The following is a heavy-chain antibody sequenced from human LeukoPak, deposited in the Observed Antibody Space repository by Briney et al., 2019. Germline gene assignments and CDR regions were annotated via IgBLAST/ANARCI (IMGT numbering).Heavy chain of an antibody. CDR2: IRSKADGGAP. Sequence: GGSLRLSCAASGFSFSDAWMNWVRQAPGKGLEWVGHIRSKADGGAPDYIAPVKGRFTISRDDSKDTLYLQMNSLNTEDTAMYYCTTRSPAGYCSDGACCSSADYWGQGTLVTVSS. V-gene: IGHV3-15*07. J-gene: IGHJ4*02. CDR3: TTRSPAGYCSDGACCSSADY. D-gene: IGHD2-15*01. CDR1: GFSFSDAW.